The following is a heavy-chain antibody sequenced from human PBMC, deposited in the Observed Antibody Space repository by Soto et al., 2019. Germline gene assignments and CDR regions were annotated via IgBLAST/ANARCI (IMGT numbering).Heavy chain of an antibody. CDR3: ASTPSGWYGWFDP. Sequence: LTCTVSGGSISSGDYYWSWIRQPPGKGLEWIGYIYYSGSTYYNPSLKSRVTISVDTSKNQFSLKLSSVTAADTAVYYCASTPSGWYGWFDPWGQGTLVTVSS. J-gene: IGHJ5*02. CDR2: IYYSGST. D-gene: IGHD6-19*01. V-gene: IGHV4-30-4*01. CDR1: GGSISSGDYY.